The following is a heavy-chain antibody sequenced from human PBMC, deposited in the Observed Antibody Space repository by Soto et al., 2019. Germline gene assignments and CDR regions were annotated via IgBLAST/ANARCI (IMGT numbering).Heavy chain of an antibody. V-gene: IGHV3-73*02. J-gene: IGHJ4*02. CDR1: GFRFTGSA. CDR2: IRNRPNSYAT. CDR3: TRACSGGSCYSTAYFDY. D-gene: IGHD2-15*01. Sequence: EVVLVESGGGLVQPGGSLKLSCAASGFRFTGSAIHWVRQAPGKGLEWVGLIRNRPNSYATAYAESLKGRVTISRDDSRNTSYLQVKSLKSEDTAVYFCTRACSGGSCYSTAYFDYWGQGTLVTVSS.